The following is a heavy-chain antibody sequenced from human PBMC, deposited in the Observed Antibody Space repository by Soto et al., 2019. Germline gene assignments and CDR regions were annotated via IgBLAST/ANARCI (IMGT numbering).Heavy chain of an antibody. CDR3: ARGALAAAGTDAFDI. J-gene: IGHJ3*02. CDR1: GFTFSSYD. D-gene: IGHD6-13*01. Sequence: GGSLRLSCAASGFTFSSYDMHWVRQATGKGLEWVSAIGTAGDTYYPGSVKGRFTISRENAKNSLYLQMNSLRAEDTAVYYCARGALAAAGTDAFDIWGQGTMVTVSS. V-gene: IGHV3-13*01. CDR2: IGTAGDT.